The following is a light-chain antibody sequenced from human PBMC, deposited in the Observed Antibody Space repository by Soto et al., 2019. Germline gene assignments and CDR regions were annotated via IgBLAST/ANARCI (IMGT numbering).Light chain of an antibody. J-gene: IGKJ1*01. CDR1: QRIGDS. CDR2: DVS. CDR3: QQYNGYSRT. Sequence: QIAQSPFTMTASPGDLAAITWRASQRIGDSLAWYQQKPGKAPYLLISDVSSLERGVPSRFSGSGSGTEFTLTISSMQPDDFATFYCQQYNGYSRTFGQGTKVDIK. V-gene: IGKV1-5*01.